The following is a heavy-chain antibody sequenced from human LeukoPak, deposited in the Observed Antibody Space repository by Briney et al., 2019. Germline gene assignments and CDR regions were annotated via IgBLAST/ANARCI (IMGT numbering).Heavy chain of an antibody. CDR1: GPTFSSSA. Sequence: GGSLRLSCAASGPTFSSSAMNWVRQAPGKGLEWVSSITSGSTYMFYADAVKGRFTISRDDAKNSLYLQMNDLRAEDTAVYYCATEIRAVQDLYYWGQGTLVTVSS. J-gene: IGHJ4*02. V-gene: IGHV3-21*01. CDR3: ATEIRAVQDLYY. D-gene: IGHD3-10*01. CDR2: ITSGSTYM.